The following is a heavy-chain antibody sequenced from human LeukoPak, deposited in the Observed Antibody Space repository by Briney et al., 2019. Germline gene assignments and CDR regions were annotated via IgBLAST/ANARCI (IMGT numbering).Heavy chain of an antibody. J-gene: IGHJ4*02. CDR2: IKEDGAEK. Sequence: GGSLRLSCAASGFRFSDYWMSWVCQAPGKGLEWVANIKEDGAEKYYVESVKGRFTIFRDNAKHSLLLQMNSLRVEDTAVYYCASGMTEFDYWGQGTLVTVSS. V-gene: IGHV3-7*01. CDR1: GFRFSDYW. CDR3: ASGMTEFDY.